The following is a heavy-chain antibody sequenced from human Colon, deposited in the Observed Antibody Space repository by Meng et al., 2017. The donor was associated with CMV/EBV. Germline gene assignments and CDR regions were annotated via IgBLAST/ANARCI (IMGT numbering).Heavy chain of an antibody. V-gene: IGHV4-34*01. Sequence: HQWGAALMKPSETLSLTCAPYGGSFIPYSWSWIRQSPGKGLELIAEIDHTGSTNYNPSLKRRVTISIDTSNSHFSLNLTSATAADTAVYYCARGGGTPIRGVLPFDFWGQGTLVTVSS. CDR3: ARGGGTPIRGVLPFDF. J-gene: IGHJ4*02. CDR2: IDHTGST. D-gene: IGHD3-10*01. CDR1: GGSFIPYS.